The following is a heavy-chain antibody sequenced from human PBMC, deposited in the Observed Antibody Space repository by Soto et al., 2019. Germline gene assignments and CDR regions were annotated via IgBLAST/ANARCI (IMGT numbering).Heavy chain of an antibody. V-gene: IGHV1-46*01. CDR1: VYTLTTDY. Sequence: ASVXVSCKSSVYTLTTDYMHWWLQTPGQGLEWMGIINPSGSITNYAQRFQGRVSMTSDTSTRTVYMEVSSLSSEDTAVYYCARGDIVVIPADTRYGMDVWGQGTTVTVSS. D-gene: IGHD2-2*01. J-gene: IGHJ6*01. CDR3: ARGDIVVIPADTRYGMDV. CDR2: INPSGSIT.